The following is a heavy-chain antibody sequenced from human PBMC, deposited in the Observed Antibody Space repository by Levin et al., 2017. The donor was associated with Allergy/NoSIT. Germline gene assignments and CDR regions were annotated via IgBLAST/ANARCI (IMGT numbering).Heavy chain of an antibody. J-gene: IGHJ4*02. D-gene: IGHD3-16*01. CDR3: ARGREINYDFVWGPQIPYFDY. V-gene: IGHV1-18*01. CDR2: ISAYNGNT. CDR1: GYTFTSYG. Sequence: GESLKISCKASGYTFTSYGISWVRQAPGQGLEWMGWISAYNGNTNYAQKFQGRVTMPTDTSTSTAYMELRSLRSDDTAVYYCARGREINYDFVWGPQIPYFDYWGQGTLVTVSS.